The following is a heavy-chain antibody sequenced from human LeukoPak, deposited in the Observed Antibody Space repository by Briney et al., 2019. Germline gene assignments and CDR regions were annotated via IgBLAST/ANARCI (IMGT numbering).Heavy chain of an antibody. V-gene: IGHV2-5*01. D-gene: IGHD3-3*01. CDR2: IYWNDDK. CDR1: GFSLSTSGVG. CDR3: AHSPKYYDFWSGYYLYYFDY. Sequence: SGPTLVKPTQTLTLTCTFSGFSLSTSGVGVGWIRQPPGKALEWLALIYWNDDKRYSPSLKSRLTITKDTSKNQVVLTMTNMDPVDTATYYCAHSPKYYDFWSGYYLYYFDYWGQGTLVTVSS. J-gene: IGHJ4*02.